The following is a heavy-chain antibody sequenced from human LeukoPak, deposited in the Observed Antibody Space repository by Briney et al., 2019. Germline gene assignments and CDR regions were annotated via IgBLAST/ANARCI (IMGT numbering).Heavy chain of an antibody. D-gene: IGHD2-2*01. CDR3: ARDRVVPAPGVGYYYYGMDV. J-gene: IGHJ6*04. CDR1: GFTFSSYG. V-gene: IGHV3-33*01. CDR2: IWYDGSNK. Sequence: GRSLRLSCAASGFTFSSYGMHWVRQAPGKGLEWVAVIWYDGSNKYYADSVKGRFTISRDNSKNTLYLQMNSLRAEDTAVYYCARDRVVPAPGVGYYYYGMDVWGKGTTVTVSS.